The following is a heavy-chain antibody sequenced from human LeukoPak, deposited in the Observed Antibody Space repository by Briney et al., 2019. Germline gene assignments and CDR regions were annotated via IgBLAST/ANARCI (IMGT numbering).Heavy chain of an antibody. CDR2: IYYSGST. Sequence: SETLSLTCTVSGGSINSYYWSWIRQPPGKGLEWIGYIYYSGSTNYNPSLKSRVTISVDTSKNQFSLKLSSVTAADTAVYYCARIRYGGWFDPWGQGTLVTVSS. J-gene: IGHJ5*02. CDR1: GGSINSYY. V-gene: IGHV4-59*01. D-gene: IGHD3-9*01. CDR3: ARIRYGGWFDP.